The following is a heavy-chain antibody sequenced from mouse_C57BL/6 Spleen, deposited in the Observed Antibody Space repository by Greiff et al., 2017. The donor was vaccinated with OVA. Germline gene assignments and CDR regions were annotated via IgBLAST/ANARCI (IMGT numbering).Heavy chain of an antibody. Sequence: EVQGVESGGGLVKPGGSLKLSCAASRFTFSDYGMHWVRQAPEKGLEWVAYISSGSSTIYYADPVKGRFTISRDNAKNTLFLQMTSLRSEDTAMYYCARLGDYDGLNAMDYWGQGTSVTVSS. CDR2: ISSGSSTI. CDR1: RFTFSDYG. D-gene: IGHD2-4*01. CDR3: ARLGDYDGLNAMDY. J-gene: IGHJ4*01. V-gene: IGHV5-17*01.